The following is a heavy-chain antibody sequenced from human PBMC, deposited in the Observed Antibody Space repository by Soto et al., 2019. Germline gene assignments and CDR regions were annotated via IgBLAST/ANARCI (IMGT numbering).Heavy chain of an antibody. J-gene: IGHJ6*02. D-gene: IGHD3-16*01. CDR3: AKGDVSPYYYYGMDV. CDR2: ISGSGGST. Sequence: EVQLLESGGGLVQPGGSLRLSCAASGFIFSSYAMSWVRQAPGTGLEWVSGISGSGGSTYYADSVQGRFTMSRDNSKNTLYLQMSSLRAEDMAVYYCAKGDVSPYYYYGMDVWGQGTTVTVSS. V-gene: IGHV3-23*01. CDR1: GFIFSSYA.